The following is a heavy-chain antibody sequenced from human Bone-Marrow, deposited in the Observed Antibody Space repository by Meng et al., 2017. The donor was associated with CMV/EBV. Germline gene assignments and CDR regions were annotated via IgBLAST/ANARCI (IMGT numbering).Heavy chain of an antibody. CDR2: ISYDESNK. CDR3: AREEKDYLYNYGKDV. V-gene: IGHV3-30-3*01. Sequence: GESLKLYCAVSGFTFSDYYMSWIRQAPGKGLEGVAVISYDESNKYYADSVKGRFTISRDNSKNTLYLQMNSLRAEDTAVYYCAREEKDYLYNYGKDVWGQGTTVTVSS. J-gene: IGHJ6*02. D-gene: IGHD4-11*01. CDR1: GFTFSDYY.